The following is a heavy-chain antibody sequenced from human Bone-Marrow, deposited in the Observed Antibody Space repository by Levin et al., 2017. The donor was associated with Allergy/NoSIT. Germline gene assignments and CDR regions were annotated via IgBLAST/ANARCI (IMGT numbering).Heavy chain of an antibody. CDR1: GVSIPSGSYY. CDR2: SYTSGNI. CDR3: ARVLQYSYYYTDV. Sequence: SQTLSLPCTVSGVSIPSGSYYWSWIRQPAGKGLEWIGHSYTSGNITYNPSLKSRVTISLDTSNNQFSLKLRSVTAADTAVYYCARVLQYSYYYTDVWGKGTMVTVSS. V-gene: IGHV4-61*09. D-gene: IGHD2-21*01. J-gene: IGHJ6*03.